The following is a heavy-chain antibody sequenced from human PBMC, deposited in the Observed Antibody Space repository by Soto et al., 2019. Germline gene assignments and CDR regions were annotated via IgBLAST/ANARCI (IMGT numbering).Heavy chain of an antibody. CDR2: ISYDGSNK. D-gene: IGHD3-16*01. V-gene: IGHV3-30-3*01. J-gene: IGHJ3*02. CDR1: GFTFSSYA. Sequence: HPGGSLRLSCAASGFTFSSYAMHWVRQAPGKGPEWVAVISYDGSNKYYADSVKGRFTISRDNSKNTLYLQMNSLRAEDTAVYYCAKGGYYSLFDIWGQGTMVTVSS. CDR3: AKGGYYSLFDI.